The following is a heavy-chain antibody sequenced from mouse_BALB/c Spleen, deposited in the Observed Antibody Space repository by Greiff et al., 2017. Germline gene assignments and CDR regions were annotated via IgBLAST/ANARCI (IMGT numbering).Heavy chain of an antibody. V-gene: IGHV5-6-3*01. J-gene: IGHJ4*01. CDR2: INSNGGST. D-gene: IGHD2-14*01. CDR3: ARDRYDDYYAMDY. Sequence: EVKVVESGGGLVQPGGSLKLSCAASGFTFSSYGMSWVRQTPDKRLELVATINSNGGSTYYPDSVKGRFTISRDNAKNTLYLQMSSLKSEDTAMYYCARDRYDDYYAMDYWGQGTSVTVSS. CDR1: GFTFSSYG.